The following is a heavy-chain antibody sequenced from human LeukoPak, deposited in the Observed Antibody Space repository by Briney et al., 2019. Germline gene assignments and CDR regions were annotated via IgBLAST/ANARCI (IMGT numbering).Heavy chain of an antibody. J-gene: IGHJ3*02. CDR3: ARGVAVAGDAFDI. Sequence: ASVKVSCKASGGAFSSYAISWVRQAPGQGLEWMGRIIPIFGTANYAQKFQGRVTITTDESTSTAYMELSSLRSEDTAVYYCARGVAVAGDAFDIWGQGTMVTVSS. CDR1: GGAFSSYA. D-gene: IGHD6-19*01. CDR2: IIPIFGTA. V-gene: IGHV1-69*05.